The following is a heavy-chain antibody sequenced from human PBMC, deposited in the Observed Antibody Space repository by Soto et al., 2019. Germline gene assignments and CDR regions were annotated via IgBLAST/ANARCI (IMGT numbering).Heavy chain of an antibody. Sequence: QVQLVQSGAEVKKPGASVKVSCKASGYTFTSYGISWVRQAPGQGLEWMGWISAYNGNTHYAQKLQGRVTMTTDTSTSTAYMELRSLRSDDTAVYYCARETMTTVTTDSNPPLDPWGQGTLVTVFS. CDR3: ARETMTTVTTDSNPPLDP. J-gene: IGHJ5*02. CDR1: GYTFTSYG. V-gene: IGHV1-18*01. D-gene: IGHD4-17*01. CDR2: ISAYNGNT.